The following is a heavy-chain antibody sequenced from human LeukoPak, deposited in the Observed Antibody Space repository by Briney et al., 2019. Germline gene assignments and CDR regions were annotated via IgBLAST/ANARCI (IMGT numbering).Heavy chain of an antibody. Sequence: GGSLRLSCAASGFTFSSYAMSWVRQALGKGLEWVSAISGSGGSTYYADSVKGRFTISRDNSKNTLYLQMNSLRAEDTAVYYCAKDPPYYYDSSGYYQDYWGQGTLVTVSS. CDR3: AKDPPYYYDSSGYYQDY. V-gene: IGHV3-23*01. CDR1: GFTFSSYA. CDR2: ISGSGGST. J-gene: IGHJ4*02. D-gene: IGHD3-22*01.